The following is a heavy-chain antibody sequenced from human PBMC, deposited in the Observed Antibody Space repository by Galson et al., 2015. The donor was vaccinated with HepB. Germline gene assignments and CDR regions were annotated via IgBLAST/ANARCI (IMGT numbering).Heavy chain of an antibody. CDR1: GFTFSSYG. Sequence: SLRLSCAASGFTFSSYGMHWVRQAPGKGLEWVAVIWYDGSNKYYADSVKGRFTISRDNSKNTLYLQMNSLRAEDTAVYYCARASILETDWEEQQLGHFDYWGQGTLVTVSS. CDR2: IWYDGSNK. V-gene: IGHV3-33*01. D-gene: IGHD6-13*01. CDR3: ARASILETDWEEQQLGHFDY. J-gene: IGHJ4*02.